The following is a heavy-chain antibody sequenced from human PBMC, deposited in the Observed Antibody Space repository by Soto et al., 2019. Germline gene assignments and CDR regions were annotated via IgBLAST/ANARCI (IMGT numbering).Heavy chain of an antibody. V-gene: IGHV4-59*12. J-gene: IGHJ4*02. CDR1: GGSISSYY. CDR3: ARDSVFYDSTGDFDY. CDR2: IYYSGST. D-gene: IGHD3-22*01. Sequence: PSETLSLTCTVSGGSISSYYWSWIRQPPGKGLEWIGYIYYSGSTNYNPSLKSRFTISRDNSKNTLYLQMNSLRAEDTAVYYCARDSVFYDSTGDFDYWGQGTVVTVSS.